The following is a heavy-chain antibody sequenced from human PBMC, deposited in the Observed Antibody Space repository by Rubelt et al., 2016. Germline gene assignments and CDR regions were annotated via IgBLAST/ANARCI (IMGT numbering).Heavy chain of an antibody. J-gene: IGHJ5*02. Sequence: QLQLQESGPGLVKPSETLSLTCTVSGGSVISGYYWGWIRQPPGEGLEWIGSIYYSGSTYYSPSLKSRVTISVDTSKNQFSLQRGLVTASDTAVDYCASRTYSSSPFDPWGQGTRVTVSS. V-gene: IGHV4-39*01. CDR3: ASRTYSSSPFDP. CDR1: GGSVISGYY. CDR2: IYYSGST. D-gene: IGHD6-13*01.